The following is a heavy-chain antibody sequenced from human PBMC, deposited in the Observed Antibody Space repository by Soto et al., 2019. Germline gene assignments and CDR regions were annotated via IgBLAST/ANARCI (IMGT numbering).Heavy chain of an antibody. CDR2: GYYSGGT. V-gene: IGHV4-59*01. J-gene: IGHJ4*02. Sequence: PSETLSLTCSVSGGSLSSYYWSWIRQPPGKGLEFIGFGYYSGGTSYNPSFRSRASISVDTPKNRFFLRLTSVTAADTAVYYCARGRPSYDVLAYWGQGALVTVSS. CDR3: ARGRPSYDVLAY. D-gene: IGHD3-9*01. CDR1: GGSLSSYY.